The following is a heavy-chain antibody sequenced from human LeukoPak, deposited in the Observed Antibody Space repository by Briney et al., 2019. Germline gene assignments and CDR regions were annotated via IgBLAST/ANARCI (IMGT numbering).Heavy chain of an antibody. CDR3: ARSTYYYDSSGYTIWDYDY. Sequence: SETLSLTCAVYGGSFSGYYWSWIRQPPGKGLEWIGEINHSGSTNYNPSIKSRVTISVDTSKNQFSLKLSSVTAADTAVYYCARSTYYYDSSGYTIWDYDYWGQGTLVTVSS. J-gene: IGHJ4*02. V-gene: IGHV4-34*01. CDR2: INHSGST. D-gene: IGHD3-22*01. CDR1: GGSFSGYY.